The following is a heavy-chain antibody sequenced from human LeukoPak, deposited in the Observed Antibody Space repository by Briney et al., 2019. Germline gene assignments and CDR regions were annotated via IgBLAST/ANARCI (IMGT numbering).Heavy chain of an antibody. CDR3: ARDGLSARFLEWVRPNWFDP. V-gene: IGHV1-69*13. Sequence: GASVKVSCKASGGTFSSYAISWVRQAPGQGLEWMGGIIPISGTANYAQKFQGRVTITADESTSTAYMELSSLRSEDTAVYYCARDGLSARFLEWVRPNWFDPWGQGTLVTVSS. D-gene: IGHD3-3*01. J-gene: IGHJ5*02. CDR2: IIPISGTA. CDR1: GGTFSSYA.